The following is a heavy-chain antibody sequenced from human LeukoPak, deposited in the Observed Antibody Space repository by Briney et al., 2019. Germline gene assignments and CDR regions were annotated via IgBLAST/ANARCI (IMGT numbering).Heavy chain of an antibody. CDR2: IGVVSDT. CDR1: GFVSSRKD. V-gene: IGHV3-13*01. Sequence: GGSLRLSCAASGFVSSRKDMHWIRQVTGKGLEWVSTIGVVSDTYYSDSVKGRFTISREDDKNSLYLQMNSLTAGDTGVYYCARGGRSSDTFDFGGQGTLVTVSS. J-gene: IGHJ4*02. D-gene: IGHD1-26*01. CDR3: ARGGRSSDTFDF.